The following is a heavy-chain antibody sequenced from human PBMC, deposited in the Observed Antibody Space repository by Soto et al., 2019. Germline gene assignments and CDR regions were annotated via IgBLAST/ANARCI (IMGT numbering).Heavy chain of an antibody. V-gene: IGHV1-46*03. CDR3: ARGNDLAYYSYELDV. CDR1: GDTFTTYY. CDR2: IDPCSCSA. J-gene: IGHJ6*02. D-gene: IGHD1-1*01. Sequence: QVQLVQSGAEVKKPGASVKVSCKASGDTFTTYYIHWVRQAPGQGLEWMGIIDPCSCSAGYAQRFQVSITMTRDTPTTTLDTELSSLRSEDTAVYYCARGNDLAYYSYELDVWGPGTTVTVSS.